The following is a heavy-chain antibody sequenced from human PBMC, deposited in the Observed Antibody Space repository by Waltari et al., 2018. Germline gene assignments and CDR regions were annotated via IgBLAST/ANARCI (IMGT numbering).Heavy chain of an antibody. J-gene: IGHJ1*01. V-gene: IGHV3-23*04. D-gene: IGHD3-3*01. CDR2: ITGSADNT. CDR3: AKVPYDNFWTGYFFFDL. Sequence: EEQLVESGGGVVQSGESLRLSCAASGVRFSNFSISWVRQVPGKGLEWVSSITGSADNTYDADAVRGRFTISRDNSKNTLYLQMDGLRAEDTAIYYCAKVPYDNFWTGYFFFDLWGQGAQVTVSS. CDR1: GVRFSNFS.